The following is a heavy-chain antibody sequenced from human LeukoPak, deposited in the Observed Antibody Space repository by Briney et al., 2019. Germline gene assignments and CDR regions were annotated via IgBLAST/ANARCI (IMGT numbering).Heavy chain of an antibody. CDR1: GFSFSSFA. CDR3: AKRITVSAGYYLDS. Sequence: PGGSLTLSCVGSGFSFSSFAMSWDRQAPGKGLEWVSTVRGGGAHTYYADSVKGRFTVSRDDSKSMHFLQMNSLRPEDTALYFCAKRITVSAGYYLDSWGQGTLVTVSS. D-gene: IGHD2-8*01. J-gene: IGHJ4*02. CDR2: VRGGGAHT. V-gene: IGHV3-23*01.